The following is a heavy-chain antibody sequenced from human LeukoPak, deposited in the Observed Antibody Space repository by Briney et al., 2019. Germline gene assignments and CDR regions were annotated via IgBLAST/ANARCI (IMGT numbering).Heavy chain of an antibody. J-gene: IGHJ6*03. Sequence: GASVKVSCKASGGTFSSYAISWVRQAPGQGLEWMGGIIPIFGTANYAQKFQGRVTITADESTSTAYMELSSLRSEDTAVYYCARDQSPPVDTAMVAEKKTYYYMDVWGKGTTVTVSS. CDR2: IIPIFGTA. CDR3: ARDQSPPVDTAMVAEKKTYYYMDV. CDR1: GGTFSSYA. V-gene: IGHV1-69*13. D-gene: IGHD5-18*01.